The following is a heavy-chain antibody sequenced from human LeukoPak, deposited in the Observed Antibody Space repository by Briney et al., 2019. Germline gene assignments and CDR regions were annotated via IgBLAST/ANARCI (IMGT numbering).Heavy chain of an antibody. V-gene: IGHV3-15*01. CDR2: VKSEVDGGTT. J-gene: IGHJ4*02. D-gene: IGHD2-2*02. CDR1: GFTFSSYA. Sequence: GGSLRLSCAASGFTFSSYAMSWVRQAPGKGLEWVARVKSEVDGGTTDYAAPVKGRFTISRDDSKDTLFLQMNSLKTEDTAVYYCTIDVPTAIPQADFWGQGILVTVSS. CDR3: TIDVPTAIPQADF.